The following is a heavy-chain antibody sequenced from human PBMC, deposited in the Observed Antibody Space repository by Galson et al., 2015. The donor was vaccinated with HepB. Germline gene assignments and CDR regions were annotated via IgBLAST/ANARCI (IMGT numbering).Heavy chain of an antibody. CDR1: GFIFGSYG. D-gene: IGHD6-6*01. Sequence: SLRLSCAASGFIFGSYGMHWVRQAPGKGLEWVAFIWHDGISKFYADSVKGRFDISRDNSRYTLYLQMNSLRAEDTAVYYCATYSSTSSFDYWGQGTRVTVSS. CDR2: IWHDGISK. V-gene: IGHV3-33*01. CDR3: ATYSSTSSFDY. J-gene: IGHJ4*02.